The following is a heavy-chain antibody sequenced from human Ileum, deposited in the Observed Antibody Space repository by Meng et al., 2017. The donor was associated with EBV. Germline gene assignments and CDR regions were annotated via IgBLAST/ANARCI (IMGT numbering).Heavy chain of an antibody. CDR3: ARNSESGSYIDY. J-gene: IGHJ4*02. Sequence: QVPLQESGPGLVKPSDTLSLTCAVSGYSISTTNWWGWIRQPPGKGLEWIGHIYYSGTTYNNPSLKSRVTMSIDPSKNQFSLKLSSVTAVDTAVYYCARNSESGSYIDYWGLGTLVTVFS. V-gene: IGHV4-28*01. D-gene: IGHD1-26*01. CDR1: GYSISTTNW. CDR2: IYYSGTT.